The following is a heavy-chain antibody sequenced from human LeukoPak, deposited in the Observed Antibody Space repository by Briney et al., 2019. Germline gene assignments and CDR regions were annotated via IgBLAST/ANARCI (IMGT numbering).Heavy chain of an antibody. V-gene: IGHV3-64*01. Sequence: GGSLRLSCAASGFTFSSHAMHWVRQAPGKGLEYVSAISSNGGSTYYANSVKGRFTISRDNSKNTLYLQMGSLRAEDMAVYYCARGWTVTIYYFDYWGQGTLVTVSS. J-gene: IGHJ4*02. CDR2: ISSNGGST. CDR3: ARGWTVTIYYFDY. D-gene: IGHD4-17*01. CDR1: GFTFSSHA.